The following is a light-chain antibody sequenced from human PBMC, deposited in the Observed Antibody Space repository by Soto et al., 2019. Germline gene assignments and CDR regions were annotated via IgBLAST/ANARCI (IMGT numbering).Light chain of an antibody. CDR2: GAS. CDR3: QQRFNWQVT. CDR1: QSVSSN. Sequence: EIVMTHSPATLSVSPWERATLSGRAGQSVSSNLAWYQQKPGQAPRLLIYGASTRATGIPARFSGSGSGTEFTLTISSLEPEDFAVYYCQQRFNWQVTFGQGTRLEI. J-gene: IGKJ5*01. V-gene: IGKV3-15*01.